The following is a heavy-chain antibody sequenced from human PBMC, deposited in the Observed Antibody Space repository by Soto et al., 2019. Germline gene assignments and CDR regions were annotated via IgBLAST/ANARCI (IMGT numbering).Heavy chain of an antibody. CDR3: ASEMVTIRGVDFEY. D-gene: IGHD2-8*01. J-gene: IGHJ4*02. Sequence: QVQLMQYGAEVKKTGASVKVSCKASVYMFNSYYIHWVRQAPGQGLEWMVMIDPRSGSPKYAQKFQGRVNLTKDTSTNTVYMDLSSLRSDDTAVYYCASEMVTIRGVDFEYWGQGTPVTVSS. CDR2: IDPRSGSP. V-gene: IGHV1-46*02. CDR1: VYMFNSYY.